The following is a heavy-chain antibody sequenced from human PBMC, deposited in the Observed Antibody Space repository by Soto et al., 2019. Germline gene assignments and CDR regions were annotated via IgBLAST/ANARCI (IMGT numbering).Heavy chain of an antibody. D-gene: IGHD6-13*01. CDR1: GYTFTSYY. V-gene: IGHV1-46*01. Sequence: QVQLVQSGAEVKKPGASVKVSCKASGYTFTSYYMHWVRQAPGQGLEWMGIINPSGGSTSYAQKFQGRVTMTRDTSTSTVYMELSSLRSEDTAVYYCARERNGGYSSSGGVDYWGQGTLVTVSS. CDR3: ARERNGGYSSSGGVDY. CDR2: INPSGGST. J-gene: IGHJ4*02.